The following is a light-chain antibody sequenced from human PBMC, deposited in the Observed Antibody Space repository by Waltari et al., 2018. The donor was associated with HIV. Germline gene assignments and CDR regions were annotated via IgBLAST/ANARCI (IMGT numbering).Light chain of an antibody. J-gene: IGLJ1*01. CDR3: AAWDDSLNAYI. V-gene: IGLV1-44*01. Sequence: QSVLTQSPSASGTPGQRVTISCSGSRSNIGDNVVNWYQQLPRTAPKLLTYDNSRRPSGVPDRFSGSRSGNSASLAIRGLQSEDEANYYCAAWDDSLNAYIFGTGTKVSVL. CDR1: RSNIGDNV. CDR2: DNS.